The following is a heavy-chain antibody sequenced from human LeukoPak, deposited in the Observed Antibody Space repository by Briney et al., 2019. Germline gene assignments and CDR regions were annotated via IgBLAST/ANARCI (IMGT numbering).Heavy chain of an antibody. J-gene: IGHJ6*02. CDR3: ARGVTYSSSWSYYYYGMDV. CDR2: ISYDGSNK. CDR1: GFTFSSYA. Sequence: GRSLRLSCEASGFTFSSYAMHWVRQAPGKGLEWVAVISYDGSNKYYADSVKGRFTISRDNSKNTLYLQMNSLRAEDTAVYYCARGVTYSSSWSYYYYGMDVWGQGTTVTVSS. V-gene: IGHV3-30*01. D-gene: IGHD6-13*01.